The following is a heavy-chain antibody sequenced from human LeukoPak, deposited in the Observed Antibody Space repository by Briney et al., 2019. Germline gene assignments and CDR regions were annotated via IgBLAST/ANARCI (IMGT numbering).Heavy chain of an antibody. Sequence: PGGSLRLSCAASGFTINSYYMNWVRQARGKGLEWVSYISSGSSTIYYADSVKGRFTISRDNAKNSLYLQMNSLRAEDTAVYYCARGRSSSWYDSCFDYWGQGTLVTVSS. V-gene: IGHV3-48*01. CDR2: ISSGSSTI. J-gene: IGHJ4*02. CDR3: ARGRSSSWYDSCFDY. D-gene: IGHD6-13*01. CDR1: GFTINSYY.